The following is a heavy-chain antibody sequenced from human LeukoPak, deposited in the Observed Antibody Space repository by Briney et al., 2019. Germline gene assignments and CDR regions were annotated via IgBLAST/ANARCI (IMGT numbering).Heavy chain of an antibody. CDR2: ISSSSSYI. V-gene: IGHV3-21*01. CDR1: GFTFSSYA. D-gene: IGHD3-3*01. J-gene: IGHJ6*03. Sequence: GGSLRLSCAASGFTFSSYAMSWVRQAPGKGLEWVSAISSSSSYIYYADSVKGRFTISRDNAKNSLYLQMNSLRAEDTAVYYCARVGYDFWSGYYQYYYYYYMDVWGKGTTVTVSS. CDR3: ARVGYDFWSGYYQYYYYYYMDV.